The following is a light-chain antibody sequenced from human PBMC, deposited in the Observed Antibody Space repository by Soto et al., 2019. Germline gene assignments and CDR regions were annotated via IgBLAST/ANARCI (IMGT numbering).Light chain of an antibody. Sequence: DIQMTQSPSSLSASVGDRVTITCRASQTISSYLNWYQQNPGKAPKLLIYAASSLQSGVPSRFSGSGSGTDFTLTISSLQPEYFATYYCKQSSNIPYTVGQGTKLEIK. CDR3: KQSSNIPYT. CDR2: AAS. V-gene: IGKV1-39*01. J-gene: IGKJ2*01. CDR1: QTISSY.